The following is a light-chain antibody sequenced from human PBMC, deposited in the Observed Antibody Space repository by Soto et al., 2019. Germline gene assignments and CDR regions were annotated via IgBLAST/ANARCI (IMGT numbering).Light chain of an antibody. J-gene: IGLJ2*01. V-gene: IGLV1-47*01. CDR2: RNN. CDR1: SSNIGINY. CDR3: AAWDDSLSGHVV. Sequence: QSVLTQPPSAYGTPGQRVTISCSGSSSNIGINYVYWYQQLPGTAPKLLIYRNNQRPSGVPDRFSGSKSGTSASLAISGLRSEDEADYYCAAWDDSLSGHVVFGGGTKLTVL.